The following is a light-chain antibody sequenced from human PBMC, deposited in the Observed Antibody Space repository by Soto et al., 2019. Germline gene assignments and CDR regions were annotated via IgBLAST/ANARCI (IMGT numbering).Light chain of an antibody. CDR3: QQAKLFPLT. Sequence: DIQMTQSPSSVSASVGDRVAITCRASQSISIYLVWYQQKPGKAPKRLISGASNLQSGVPSRFSGSGSGTDFTLTISSLQPEDFATYYCQQAKLFPLTFGGGTKVEIK. CDR1: QSISIY. J-gene: IGKJ4*01. V-gene: IGKV1-12*01. CDR2: GAS.